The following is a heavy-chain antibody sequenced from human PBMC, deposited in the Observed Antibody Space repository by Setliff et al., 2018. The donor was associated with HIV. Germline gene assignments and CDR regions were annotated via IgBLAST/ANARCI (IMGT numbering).Heavy chain of an antibody. D-gene: IGHD3-3*01. Sequence: ASVKVSCKASGGTFSNYAITWVRQAPGQGLEWMGWISAYNGNTNYAQKLQGRVTMTTDTSSSTAYLDLRSLRSDDTAVYYCARDPDNFWSGYYAAFDYWGQGTLVTVSS. CDR2: ISAYNGNT. CDR3: ARDPDNFWSGYYAAFDY. V-gene: IGHV1-18*01. CDR1: GGTFSNYA. J-gene: IGHJ4*02.